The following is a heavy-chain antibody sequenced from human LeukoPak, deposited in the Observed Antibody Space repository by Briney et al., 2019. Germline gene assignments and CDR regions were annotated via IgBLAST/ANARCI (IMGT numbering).Heavy chain of an antibody. V-gene: IGHV4-61*01. D-gene: IGHD6-19*01. CDR2: IYYSGST. CDR3: ARDYSSGWPNFGY. J-gene: IGHJ4*02. Sequence: SETLSLTCTVSGGSVSSGSYYWSWIRQPPGKGLEWIGYIYYSGSTNYNPSLKSRVTISVDTSRTRFSLKVSSVTAADTAVYYCARDYSSGWPNFGYWGQGTLVTVSS. CDR1: GGSVSSGSYY.